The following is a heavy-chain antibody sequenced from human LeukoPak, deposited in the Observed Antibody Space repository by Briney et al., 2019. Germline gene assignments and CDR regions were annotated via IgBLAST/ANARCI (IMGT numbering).Heavy chain of an antibody. CDR3: APRNAYKGYFDN. CDR1: GYTFTELA. V-gene: IGHV1-24*01. CDR2: FDPEDGER. Sequence: GASVKVSCKVSGYTFTELAMHWVRQAPGKGLEWMGSFDPEDGERIYAQKLQGRLIMTEDTSTDTAYLELSSLRSDDTAVYYCAPRNAYKGYFDNWGQGTLVTVSS. D-gene: IGHD5-24*01. J-gene: IGHJ4*02.